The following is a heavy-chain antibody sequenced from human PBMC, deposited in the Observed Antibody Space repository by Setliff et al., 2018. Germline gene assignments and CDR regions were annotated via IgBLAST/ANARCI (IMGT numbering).Heavy chain of an antibody. CDR2: IYDSGTT. J-gene: IGHJ6*03. D-gene: IGHD3-3*01. V-gene: IGHV4-4*02. CDR3: ARVSGFLYVDV. CDR1: GGSISSPNW. Sequence: SETLSLTCAVSGGSISSPNWWNWVRQPPGKGLEWIGTIYDSGTTYYNPSLKSRVTISVDTSKNQFSLKLTSVTAADTAVYYCARVSGFLYVDVWGKGTTVTVSS.